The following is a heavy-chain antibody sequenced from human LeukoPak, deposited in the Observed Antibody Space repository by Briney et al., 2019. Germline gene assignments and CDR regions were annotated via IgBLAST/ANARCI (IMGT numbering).Heavy chain of an antibody. CDR3: ARAGIAARQVYYYYMDV. V-gene: IGHV4-59*01. CDR1: GGSISSYY. J-gene: IGHJ6*03. Sequence: PSETLSLTCTVSGGSISSYYWSWIRQPPGKGLEWIGYIYYSGSTNYNPSLKSRVTISVDTSKNQFSLKLSSVTAADTAVYYCARAGIAARQVYYYYMDVWGKGTTVTVSS. D-gene: IGHD6-6*01. CDR2: IYYSGST.